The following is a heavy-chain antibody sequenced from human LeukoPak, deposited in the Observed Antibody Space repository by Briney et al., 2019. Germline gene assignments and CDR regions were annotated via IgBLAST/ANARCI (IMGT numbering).Heavy chain of an antibody. J-gene: IGHJ5*02. D-gene: IGHD6-6*01. CDR3: ARDLGNWGSSSTVNWFDP. V-gene: IGHV6-1*01. CDR2: TYYRSKWYN. CDR1: GDSVSSNSAA. Sequence: SQTLSLTCAISGDSVSSNSAAWNWIRQSPSRGLEWLGGTYYRSKWYNDYAVSVKSRITINPDTSKNQFSLQLNSVTPEDTAVYYCARDLGNWGSSSTVNWFDPWGQGTLVTVSS.